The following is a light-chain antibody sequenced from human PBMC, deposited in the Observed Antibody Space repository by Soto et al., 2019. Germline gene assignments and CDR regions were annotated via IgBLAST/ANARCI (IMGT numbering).Light chain of an antibody. Sequence: QSVLTQPPSASGAPGQVVTLSCSGSTANIESNSVYGYQQLPGTAPRLVMYRNDQRPSGVPDRFTGSRSGASGSLTISGLRSEDEADYYCAAWDDIVRGPMFGGGTKLTVL. CDR2: RND. V-gene: IGLV1-47*01. CDR1: TANIESNS. CDR3: AAWDDIVRGPM. J-gene: IGLJ3*02.